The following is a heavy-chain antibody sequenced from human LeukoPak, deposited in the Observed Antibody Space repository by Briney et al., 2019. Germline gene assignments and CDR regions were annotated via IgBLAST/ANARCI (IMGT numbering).Heavy chain of an antibody. Sequence: SETLSLTCAVYGGSFSGYYWSWIRQPPGKGLEWIGEINHSGSTNYNPSLKSRVTISVDTSKNQFSLKLSSVTAADTPVYYCARVDSSGYYPDYWGQGTLVTVSS. CDR1: GGSFSGYY. J-gene: IGHJ4*02. CDR2: INHSGST. V-gene: IGHV4-34*01. D-gene: IGHD3-22*01. CDR3: ARVDSSGYYPDY.